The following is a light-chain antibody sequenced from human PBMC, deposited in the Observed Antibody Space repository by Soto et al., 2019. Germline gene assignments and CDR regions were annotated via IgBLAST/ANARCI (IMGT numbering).Light chain of an antibody. CDR3: SSYAGSNNYVV. CDR1: SSDVGGYDF. CDR2: EVS. J-gene: IGLJ2*01. V-gene: IGLV2-8*01. Sequence: QSALTQPRSVSGSRGQSVTISCTGTSSDVGGYDFVSWYQQHPGKAPKLMIYEVSKRPSGVPDRFSGSKSGNTASLTVSGLQAEDEADYYCSSYAGSNNYVVFGGGTKMTVL.